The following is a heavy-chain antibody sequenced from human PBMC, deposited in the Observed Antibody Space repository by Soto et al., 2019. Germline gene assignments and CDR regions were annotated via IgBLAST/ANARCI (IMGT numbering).Heavy chain of an antibody. V-gene: IGHV4-59*08. CDR1: GGSISSYY. CDR2: IYYSGST. J-gene: IGHJ4*02. Sequence: SETLSLTCTVSGGSISSYYWSWIRQPPGKGLEWIGYIYYSGSTNYNPSLKSRINISVDTSKNQFSQKLSTVTAAVMAVFYFARIGGITMVRGVIRAGTDFDYWGQGTLVTVS. CDR3: ARIGGITMVRGVIRAGTDFDY. D-gene: IGHD3-10*01.